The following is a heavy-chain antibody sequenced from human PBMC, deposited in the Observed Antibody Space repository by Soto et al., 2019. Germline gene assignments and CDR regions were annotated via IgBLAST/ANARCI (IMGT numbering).Heavy chain of an antibody. CDR3: AARRSATDSSGYYWVAYYYYGMDV. J-gene: IGHJ6*02. D-gene: IGHD3-22*01. V-gene: IGHV1-58*01. CDR1: GFTFTSSA. CDR2: IVVGSGNT. Sequence: SVKVSCKASGFTFTSSAVQWVRQARGQRLEWIGWIVVGSGNTNYAQKFQERVTITRDMSTSTAYMELSSLRSEDTAVYYCAARRSATDSSGYYWVAYYYYGMDVWGQGTTVTVSS.